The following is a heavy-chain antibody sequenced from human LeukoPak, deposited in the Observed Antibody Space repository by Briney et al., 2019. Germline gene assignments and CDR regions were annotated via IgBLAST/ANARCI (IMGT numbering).Heavy chain of an antibody. Sequence: SETLSLACTVSGGSISSSSYYWGWIRQPPGKGLEWIGSIYYSGSTYYNPSLKSRVTISVDRSKNQFSLKLSSVTAADTAVYYCTREEGGSYGLPDYWGQGTLVTVSS. CDR3: TREEGGSYGLPDY. CDR1: GGSISSSSYY. J-gene: IGHJ4*02. V-gene: IGHV4-39*07. CDR2: IYYSGST. D-gene: IGHD1-26*01.